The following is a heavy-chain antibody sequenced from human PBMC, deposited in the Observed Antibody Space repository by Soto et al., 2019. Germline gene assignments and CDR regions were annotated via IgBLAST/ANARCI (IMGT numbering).Heavy chain of an antibody. D-gene: IGHD5-18*01. CDR3: ASGRYSYGTYYYYGMDV. Sequence: QVQLVQSGAEVKKPGSSVKVSCKASGGTFSSYAISWVRQAPGQGLEWMGGIIPIFGTANYAQKFQGRVTITADESTSTAYMELISLRSEDTAVYYCASGRYSYGTYYYYGMDVWGQGTTVTVSS. CDR1: GGTFSSYA. V-gene: IGHV1-69*12. CDR2: IIPIFGTA. J-gene: IGHJ6*02.